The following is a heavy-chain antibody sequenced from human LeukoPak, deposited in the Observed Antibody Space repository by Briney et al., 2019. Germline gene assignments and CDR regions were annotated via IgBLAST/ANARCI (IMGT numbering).Heavy chain of an antibody. CDR1: GLTFSSYS. CDR2: VSYSSSTI. CDR3: ERDAHIVREVNPLYY. D-gene: IGHD3-10*01. Sequence: GGSLRLSCAASGLTFSSYSMNWVRQAPGKGLEWISYVSYSSSTIYYADSVKGRFTISRDNAKNSLYLQMNSLRDEDTAVYYCERDAHIVREVNPLYYWGKGTLVTVSS. J-gene: IGHJ4*02. V-gene: IGHV3-48*02.